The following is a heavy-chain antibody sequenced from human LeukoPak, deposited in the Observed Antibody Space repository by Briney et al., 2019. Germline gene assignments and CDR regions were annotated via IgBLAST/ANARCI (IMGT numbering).Heavy chain of an antibody. D-gene: IGHD2-2*01. Sequence: GGSLRLSCAASGFTVSSNYMSWVRQAPGKGLEWVSVIYSGGSTYYADSVKGRFTISRDNSKNTLYLQMNSLRAEDTAVYYCARDRCISTSGYYFDYWAREPWSPSPQ. CDR3: ARDRCISTSGYYFDY. CDR2: IYSGGST. J-gene: IGHJ4*02. V-gene: IGHV3-66*01. CDR1: GFTVSSNY.